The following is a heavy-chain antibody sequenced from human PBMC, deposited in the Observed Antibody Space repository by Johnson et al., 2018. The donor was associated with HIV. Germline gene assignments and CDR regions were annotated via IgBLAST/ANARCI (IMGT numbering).Heavy chain of an antibody. CDR1: GFTFSSYG. CDR3: ARVGAGYCSSTSCYTDDAFDI. V-gene: IGHV3-30*02. J-gene: IGHJ3*02. CDR2: IRYDGSNK. D-gene: IGHD2-2*02. Sequence: QVQLVESGGGVVQPGGSLRLSCAASGFTFSSYGMHWVRQAPGKGLEWVAFIRYDGSNKYYADSVKGRFTIPRDNSKNTLYLQMNSLRAEDTAVYYCARVGAGYCSSTSCYTDDAFDIWGQGTMVTVSS.